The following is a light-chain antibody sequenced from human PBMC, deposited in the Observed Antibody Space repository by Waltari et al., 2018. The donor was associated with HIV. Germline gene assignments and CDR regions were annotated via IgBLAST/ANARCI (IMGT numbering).Light chain of an antibody. CDR2: DAT. CDR1: QSLSNY. V-gene: IGKV3-11*01. J-gene: IGKJ5*01. CDR3: QQRSNSVT. Sequence: EIVLTQSPATLSLSPGERATLSCRASQSLSNYLAGHQQKPGQAPRLLIFDATFRAAGIPARFRGSGSGTDFTLTISSLEPEDSAVYYCQQRSNSVTFGQGTRLEIK.